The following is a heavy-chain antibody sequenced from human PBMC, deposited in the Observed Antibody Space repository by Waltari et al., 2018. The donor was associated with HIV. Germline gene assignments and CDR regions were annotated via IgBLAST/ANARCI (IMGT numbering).Heavy chain of an antibody. CDR1: GSPLSPYY. Sequence: QFPWVDFGGALAKPGVIVRPPRASPGSPLSPYYMSWIRQAPGKGLGWVSYISSSGSTIYYADSVKGRFTISRDNAKNSLYLQMSSLRAEDTAVYYCARARLIHWTGPFDYWGQGTLVTVSS. CDR2: ISSSGSTI. V-gene: IGHV3-11*01. J-gene: IGHJ4*02. CDR3: ARARLIHWTGPFDY. D-gene: IGHD3-16*01.